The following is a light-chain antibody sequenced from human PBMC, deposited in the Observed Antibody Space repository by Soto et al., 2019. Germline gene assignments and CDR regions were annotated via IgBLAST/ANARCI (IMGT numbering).Light chain of an antibody. V-gene: IGLV2-14*03. J-gene: IGLJ3*02. CDR1: SSDVGGYNY. CDR3: ASYTSSISRYV. Sequence: QSALTQPASVSGSPGQSITISCTGTSSDVGGYNYVSWYQQDPGKAPKLIIYDVSNRPSWVSHRFSGSKSGNTASLTISGLQAEDESNYYCASYTSSISRYVFGGGTKVTVL. CDR2: DVS.